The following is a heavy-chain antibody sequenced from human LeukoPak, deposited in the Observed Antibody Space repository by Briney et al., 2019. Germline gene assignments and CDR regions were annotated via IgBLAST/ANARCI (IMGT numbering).Heavy chain of an antibody. Sequence: ASVKVSCKASGYTFTGYYMHWVRQAPGQRLEWMGWINPNSGGTNYAQKFQGRVTMTRDTSISTAYMELSRLRSDDTAVYYCARDLVAVAGPYYYGMDVWGQGTTVTVSS. V-gene: IGHV1-2*02. CDR3: ARDLVAVAGPYYYGMDV. D-gene: IGHD6-19*01. CDR2: INPNSGGT. J-gene: IGHJ6*02. CDR1: GYTFTGYY.